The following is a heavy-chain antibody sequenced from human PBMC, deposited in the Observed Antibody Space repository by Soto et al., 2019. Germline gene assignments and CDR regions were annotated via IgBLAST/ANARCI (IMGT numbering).Heavy chain of an antibody. CDR3: ARNYYDSSGYFLDWFDP. D-gene: IGHD3-22*01. V-gene: IGHV3-48*02. CDR1: GFTFSSYS. J-gene: IGHJ5*02. Sequence: PGGSLRLSCAASGFTFSSYSMNWVRQAPGKGLEWVSYISSSSSTIYYADSVKGRFTSSRDNAKNSLYLQMNSLRDEDTAVYYCARNYYDSSGYFLDWFDPWGQGTLVTVSS. CDR2: ISSSSSTI.